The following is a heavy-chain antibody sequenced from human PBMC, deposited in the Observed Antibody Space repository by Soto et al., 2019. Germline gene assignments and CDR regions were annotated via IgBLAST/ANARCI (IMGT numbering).Heavy chain of an antibody. CDR1: GGSISSSSYY. CDR3: ASLAHRSWPTDY. V-gene: IGHV4-39*01. D-gene: IGHD6-13*01. Sequence: QLQLQESGPGLVKPSETLSLTCTVSGGSISSSSYYWGWIRQPPGKGLEWIGSIYYSGSTYYNPSLKSRVXSXVXXSTNQFSLELSPLTAADTAVYYGASLAHRSWPTDYWGQGTLVTVSS. J-gene: IGHJ4*02. CDR2: IYYSGST.